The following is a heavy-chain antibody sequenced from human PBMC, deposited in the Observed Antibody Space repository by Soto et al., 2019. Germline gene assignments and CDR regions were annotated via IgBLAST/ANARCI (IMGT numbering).Heavy chain of an antibody. CDR1: GGSISTYY. V-gene: IGHV4-59*01. CDR2: IYYSGST. D-gene: IGHD4-17*01. CDR3: ARLPWADYGGIFDP. J-gene: IGHJ5*02. Sequence: LETLSLTCTVSGGSISTYYWSWIRQPPGKGLEWIGYIYYSGSTNYNPSLKSRVTISVDTSKNQFSLKLSSVTAADTAVYSCARLPWADYGGIFDPWGQGTLVTVSS.